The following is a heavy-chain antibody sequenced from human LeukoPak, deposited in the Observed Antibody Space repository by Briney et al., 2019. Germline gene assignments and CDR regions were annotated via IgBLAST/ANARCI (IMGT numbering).Heavy chain of an antibody. J-gene: IGHJ4*02. V-gene: IGHV3-23*01. CDR2: ISGSGGST. CDR3: AKDRRGTTVTVYFDY. CDR1: GFTFSSYA. Sequence: GGSLRLSCAASGFTFSSYAMSWVRQAPGKGLEWVSAISGSGGSTYYADSVKGRFTISGDNSKNTLYLQMNSLRAEDTAVYYCAKDRRGTTVTVYFDYWGQGTLVTVSS. D-gene: IGHD4-17*01.